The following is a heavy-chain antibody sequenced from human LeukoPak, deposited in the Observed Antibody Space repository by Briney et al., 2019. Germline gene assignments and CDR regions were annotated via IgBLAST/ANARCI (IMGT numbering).Heavy chain of an antibody. D-gene: IGHD3-22*01. V-gene: IGHV3-30-3*01. Sequence: GGSLRLSCAASGFTFSSYAMHWVRQAPGKGLEWVAVISYDGSNKYYADSVKGRFTISRDNSKNTLYLQMNSLRAEDTAVYYCARGPDTYYYDSSGYYPDAFDIWGQGTMVTVSS. CDR2: ISYDGSNK. J-gene: IGHJ3*02. CDR3: ARGPDTYYYDSSGYYPDAFDI. CDR1: GFTFSSYA.